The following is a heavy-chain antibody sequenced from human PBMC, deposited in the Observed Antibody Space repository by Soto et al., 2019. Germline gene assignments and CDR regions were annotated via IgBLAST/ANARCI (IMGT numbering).Heavy chain of an antibody. CDR3: SSQPPLILWVGDDGMDD. J-gene: IGHJ6*02. CDR1: GDTFTSYD. D-gene: IGHD3-10*01. CDR2: TIPIFGRA. Sequence: SVKVFGRTSGDTFTSYDMHWVRQAPGQVREWMGGTIPIFGRANYALKFQGRVTMTADKSTSTAYMELSSLRSEDTAVYYCSSQPPLILWVGDDGMDDWAQGTTDTDSS. V-gene: IGHV1-69*06.